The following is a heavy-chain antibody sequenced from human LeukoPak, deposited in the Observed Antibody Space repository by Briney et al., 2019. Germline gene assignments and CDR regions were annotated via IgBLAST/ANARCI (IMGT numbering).Heavy chain of an antibody. CDR1: GFTFTIFG. CDR2: IDARSGIT. V-gene: IGHV3-48*01. CDR3: ARDNYFGMHV. Sequence: GGSLRLSCAASGFTFTIFGLNWVRQAPGKGPEWVSYIDARSGITYYADSVQGRFTISRDDARESVFLQMDGLRVDDTAVYYCARDNYFGMHVWGQGTTVTVSS. J-gene: IGHJ6*02.